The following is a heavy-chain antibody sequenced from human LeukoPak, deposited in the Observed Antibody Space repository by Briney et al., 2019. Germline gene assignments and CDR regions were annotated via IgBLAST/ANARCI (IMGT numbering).Heavy chain of an antibody. CDR1: GYTFTCYY. D-gene: IGHD2-2*02. CDR3: ARAHCSSTSCHITLDY. CDR2: TNTNSGGT. Sequence: ASVKVSCKASGYTFTCYYMHWVRQAPGQGLEWMGWTNTNSGGTNYAQKFQGRVTMTRDTSISTAYMELSRLRSDDTAVYYCARAHCSSTSCHITLDYWGQGTLVTVSS. V-gene: IGHV1-2*02. J-gene: IGHJ4*02.